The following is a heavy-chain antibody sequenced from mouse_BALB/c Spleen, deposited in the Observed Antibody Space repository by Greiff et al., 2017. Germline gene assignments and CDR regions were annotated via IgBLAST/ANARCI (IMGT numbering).Heavy chain of an antibody. J-gene: IGHJ2*01. Sequence: EVKLMESGGGLVQPGGSRKLSCAASGFTFSSFGMHWVRQAPEKGLEWVAYISSGSSTIYYADTVKGRFTISRDNPKNTLFLQMTSLRSEETAMYYCARSYYGSSYFDYWGQGTTLTVSS. D-gene: IGHD1-1*01. CDR3: ARSYYGSSYFDY. CDR2: ISSGSSTI. CDR1: GFTFSSFG. V-gene: IGHV5-17*02.